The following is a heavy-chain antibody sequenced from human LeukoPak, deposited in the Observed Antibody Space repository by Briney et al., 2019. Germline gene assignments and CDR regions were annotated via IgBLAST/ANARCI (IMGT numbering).Heavy chain of an antibody. CDR2: ISSSGSTI. J-gene: IGHJ5*02. CDR1: GFTFSSYE. V-gene: IGHV3-48*03. D-gene: IGHD6-13*01. CDR3: AKDRLVYSSSYNWFDP. Sequence: GGSLRLSCAASGFTFSSYEMNWVRQAPGKGLEWVSYISSSGSTIYYADSVKGRFTISRDNAKNSLYLQMNSLRAEDTAVYYCAKDRLVYSSSYNWFDPWGQGTLVTVSS.